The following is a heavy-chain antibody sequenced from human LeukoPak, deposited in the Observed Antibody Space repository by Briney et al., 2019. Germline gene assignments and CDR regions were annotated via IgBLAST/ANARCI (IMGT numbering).Heavy chain of an antibody. J-gene: IGHJ4*02. CDR3: AKRSTKDSGFDF. CDR2: IYDSGNT. D-gene: IGHD1-26*01. V-gene: IGHV4-39*01. CDR1: GGSISSSYYY. Sequence: PSETLSLTRTVSGGSISSSYYYWTWLRQPPGEGLGWIGTIYDSGNTYYNPSLRGRVTISLDTPKSQFSLHLSSVTAADTAVYYCAKRSTKDSGFDFWGQGTLVTVSS.